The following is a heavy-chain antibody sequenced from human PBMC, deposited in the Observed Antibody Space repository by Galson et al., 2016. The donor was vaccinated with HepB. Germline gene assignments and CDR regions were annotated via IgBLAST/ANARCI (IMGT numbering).Heavy chain of an antibody. D-gene: IGHD4/OR15-4a*01. Sequence: SVKVSCKVSGDRITNVVMFWVRQASGKGPEWMGGFDPENGEIIYAQQFQGRVTMTEDTSTDTAYMEMSSLRSEDTAVYYCATASNDANSGLHYYFHGMDVWGQGTTVTVSS. CDR3: ATASNDANSGLHYYFHGMDV. J-gene: IGHJ6*02. CDR2: FDPENGEI. V-gene: IGHV1-24*01. CDR1: GDRITNVV.